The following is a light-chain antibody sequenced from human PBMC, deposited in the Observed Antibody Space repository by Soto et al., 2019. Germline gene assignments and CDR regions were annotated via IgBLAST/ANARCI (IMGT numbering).Light chain of an antibody. CDR1: SSDVGTYEY. CDR2: DVR. V-gene: IGLV2-14*03. J-gene: IGLJ2*01. Sequence: QSALTQPASVSGSPGQSITISCTGTSSDVGTYEYVSWYQHHPGKAPKLMIYDVRNRPSGVSDRFSGSKSGNTASLTISGLQAEDEADYYCSSYASNGDVLFGGGTKVTVL. CDR3: SSYASNGDVL.